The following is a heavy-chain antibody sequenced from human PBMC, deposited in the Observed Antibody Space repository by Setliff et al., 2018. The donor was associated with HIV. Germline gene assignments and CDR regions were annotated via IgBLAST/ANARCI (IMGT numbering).Heavy chain of an antibody. V-gene: IGHV1-18*01. Sequence: ASVKVSCKASGYTFSTYGISWVRQAPGRGLEWMGWISAYNGNTNYAQKLQGRVTMTTDTSTSTAYMELRSLRSDDTAVYYCARDAPEPSYGGSQVYWGQGTLVTVSS. J-gene: IGHJ4*02. CDR2: ISAYNGNT. CDR3: ARDAPEPSYGGSQVY. CDR1: GYTFSTYG. D-gene: IGHD5-12*01.